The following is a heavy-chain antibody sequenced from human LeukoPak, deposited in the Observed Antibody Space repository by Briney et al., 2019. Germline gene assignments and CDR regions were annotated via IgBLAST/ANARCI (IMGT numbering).Heavy chain of an antibody. CDR3: TRDRDTAMGSIYYYYYMDV. J-gene: IGHJ6*03. V-gene: IGHV3-49*03. CDR1: GFTFGDYA. D-gene: IGHD5-18*01. Sequence: GGSLRLSCTASGFTFGDYAMSWFRQAPGKGLEWVGFIRSKAYGGTTEYAASVKGRFTISRDDSKSIAYLQMNSLKTEDTAVYYCTRDRDTAMGSIYYYYYMDVWGKGTTVTVSS. CDR2: IRSKAYGGTT.